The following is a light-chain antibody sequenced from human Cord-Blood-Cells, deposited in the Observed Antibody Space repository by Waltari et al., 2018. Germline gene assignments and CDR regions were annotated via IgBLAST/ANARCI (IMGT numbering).Light chain of an antibody. CDR2: DVS. CDR3: CAYAGSYV. J-gene: IGLJ1*01. V-gene: IGLV2-11*01. Sequence: QSALTQPRSVSGSPGQSVTISCTGTSSDVGGYNYVSWYQQHPGKAPKLMIYDVSKRPSGVPDRFSGSKSGNTASLTISGLQAEDEADYYCCAYAGSYVFRTGTKVTGL. CDR1: SSDVGGYNY.